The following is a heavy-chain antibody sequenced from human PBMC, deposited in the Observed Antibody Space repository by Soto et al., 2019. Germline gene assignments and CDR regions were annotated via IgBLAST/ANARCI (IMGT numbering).Heavy chain of an antibody. V-gene: IGHV3-49*03. D-gene: IGHD2-8*01. Sequence: GGSLRLSCTASGFTFGDYAMSWFRQAPGKGLEWVGFIRSKAYGGTTEYAASVKGRFTISRDDSKSIAYLQMNSLKTEDTAVYYCTRDPNVKYYYYYYMDVWGKGTTVTVFS. CDR1: GFTFGDYA. CDR3: TRDPNVKYYYYYYMDV. J-gene: IGHJ6*03. CDR2: IRSKAYGGTT.